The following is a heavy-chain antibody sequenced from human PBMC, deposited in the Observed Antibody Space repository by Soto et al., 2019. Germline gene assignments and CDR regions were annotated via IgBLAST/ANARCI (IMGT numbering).Heavy chain of an antibody. V-gene: IGHV3-73*01. J-gene: IGHJ4*02. CDR1: GFVFKDSS. CDR3: TSLISAAPDY. CDR2: IRDRAYNYAT. D-gene: IGHD3-10*01. Sequence: ESGGGVVPPGGSLKLSCVASGFVFKDSSIHWVRQASGKGLEWVGRIRDRAYNYATAYTASVKGRFTISRDDSTNTAYLQMNSLRTEDTAIYYCTSLISAAPDYWGQGALVTVSS.